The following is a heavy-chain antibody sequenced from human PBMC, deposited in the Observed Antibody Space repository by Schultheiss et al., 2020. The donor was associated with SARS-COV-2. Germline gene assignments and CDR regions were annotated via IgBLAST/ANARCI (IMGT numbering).Heavy chain of an antibody. D-gene: IGHD3-10*01. CDR3: TKDGQPGYGMDV. CDR1: GFTFSSYS. V-gene: IGHV3-NL1*01. CDR2: IYSGGRS. J-gene: IGHJ6*02. Sequence: GESLKISCVASGFTFSSYSMNWVRQAPGKGLEWVSVIYSGGRSGYADSVKGRFTISRDNSKNTLYLQMNSLRAEDTAAYYCTKDGQPGYGMDVWGQGTTVTVSS.